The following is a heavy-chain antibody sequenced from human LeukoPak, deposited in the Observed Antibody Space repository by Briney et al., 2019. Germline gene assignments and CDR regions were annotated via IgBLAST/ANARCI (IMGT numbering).Heavy chain of an antibody. V-gene: IGHV3-30-3*01. CDR2: ISYDGSNK. CDR1: GFTFSNYP. CDR3: AKDQGTYGSGR. D-gene: IGHD3-10*01. J-gene: IGHJ4*02. Sequence: QPGGSLRLSCTASGFTFSNYPMHWVRQAPGKGLEWEAVISYDGSNKYYADSVKGRFTISRDNSKNTLYLQMNSLRAEDTAVYYCAKDQGTYGSGRWGQGTLVTVSS.